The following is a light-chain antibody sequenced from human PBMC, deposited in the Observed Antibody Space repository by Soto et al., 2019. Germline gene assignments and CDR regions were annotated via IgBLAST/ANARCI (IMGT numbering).Light chain of an antibody. CDR1: SPNIGSNT. CDR2: SHN. J-gene: IGLJ3*02. Sequence: QLVLTQPPSASGTPGQRVTISCSGSSPNIGSNTVNWYRQLPGRAPKLLIYSHNQRPSGVPDRFSGSRSGTSASLAISGLQSEDEADYYCATWDDSRNGVVFGGGTKVTVL. CDR3: ATWDDSRNGVV. V-gene: IGLV1-44*01.